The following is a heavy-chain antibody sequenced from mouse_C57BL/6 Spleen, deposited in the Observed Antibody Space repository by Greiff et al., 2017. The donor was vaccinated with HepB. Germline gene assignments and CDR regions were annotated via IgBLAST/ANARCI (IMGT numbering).Heavy chain of an antibody. CDR1: GYTFTSYW. CDR2: IDPSDSYT. J-gene: IGHJ3*01. Sequence: VQLQQSGAELVKPGASVKLSCKASGYTFTSYWMQWVKQRPGQGLEWIGEIDPSDSYTNYNQKFKGKATLTVDTSSSTAYMQLSSLTSEDSAVYYGARGLRDGFAYWGQGTLVTVSA. CDR3: ARGLRDGFAY. D-gene: IGHD3-1*01. V-gene: IGHV1-50*01.